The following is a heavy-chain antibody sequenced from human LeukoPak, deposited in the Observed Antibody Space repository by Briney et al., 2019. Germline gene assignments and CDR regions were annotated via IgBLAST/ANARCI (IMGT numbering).Heavy chain of an antibody. D-gene: IGHD4-17*01. J-gene: IGHJ2*01. Sequence: KTGGSLRLSCAASGFTFSSYAMSWVRQAPGKGLEWVSSISSSSYIYYADSVKGRFTISRDNAKTSLYLQMNSLRAEDTAVYYCARDDDYGDYSDWYFDLWGRGTLVTVSS. V-gene: IGHV3-21*01. CDR2: ISSSSYI. CDR1: GFTFSSYA. CDR3: ARDDDYGDYSDWYFDL.